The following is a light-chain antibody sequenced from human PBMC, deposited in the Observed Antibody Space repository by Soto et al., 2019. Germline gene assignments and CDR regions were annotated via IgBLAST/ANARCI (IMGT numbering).Light chain of an antibody. V-gene: IGKV1-39*01. CDR2: AAS. CDR3: QQLFMYPPT. CDR1: QSISNY. Sequence: DIRMTQSPSSLSASVGDRVTITCRPSQSISNYLNWYQQKPGKAPKLLIYAASSLQSGVPSRFSGTGSGTDFTLTVSSLQPEDFATYYCQQLFMYPPTFGPGTKVDIK. J-gene: IGKJ3*01.